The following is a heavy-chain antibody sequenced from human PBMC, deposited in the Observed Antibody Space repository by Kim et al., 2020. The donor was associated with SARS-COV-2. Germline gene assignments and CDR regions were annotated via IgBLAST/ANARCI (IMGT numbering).Heavy chain of an antibody. Sequence: GGSLRLSCAASGFTFSSYSMNWVRQAPGKGLEWVSSISSSSSYIYYADSVKGRFTISRDNAKNSLYLQMNSLRAEDTAVYYCARDPTLRGSYLDWGQGTLVTVSS. V-gene: IGHV3-21*01. D-gene: IGHD3-16*02. CDR2: ISSSSSYI. CDR3: ARDPTLRGSYLD. CDR1: GFTFSSYS. J-gene: IGHJ4*02.